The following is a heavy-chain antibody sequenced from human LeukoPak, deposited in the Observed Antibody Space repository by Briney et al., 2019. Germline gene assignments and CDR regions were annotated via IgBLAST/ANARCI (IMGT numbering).Heavy chain of an antibody. J-gene: IGHJ4*02. V-gene: IGHV3-30*02. CDR3: AKGGDRGNYYFDS. CDR2: IRYDASYQ. D-gene: IGHD3-10*01. Sequence: GGSLRLSCAASGFSFTNYAMHWVRQAPGKGLEWVAFIRYDASYQNYPDSVKGRFTTSRDISKNTLYLQMNSLRAEDTAVYFCAKGGDRGNYYFDSWGQGTLVSVSS. CDR1: GFSFTNYA.